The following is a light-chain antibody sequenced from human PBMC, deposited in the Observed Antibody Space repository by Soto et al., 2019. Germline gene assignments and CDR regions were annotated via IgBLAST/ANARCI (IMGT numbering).Light chain of an antibody. CDR3: QQSENGPLT. Sequence: DIQMTQSPSSLSASVGARITITCQASQDINKYLNWYQQKLGKAPKLLIYDASNLQRGVPSRFSGSGSGTHLSLSISSLQPEDIATYYCQQSENGPLTFGGGTKVEIK. J-gene: IGKJ4*01. CDR2: DAS. CDR1: QDINKY. V-gene: IGKV1-33*01.